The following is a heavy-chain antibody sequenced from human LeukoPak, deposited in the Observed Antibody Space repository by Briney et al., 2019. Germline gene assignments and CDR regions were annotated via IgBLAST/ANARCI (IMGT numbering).Heavy chain of an antibody. CDR3: AKDTHYGGNPHLTFDP. CDR2: ISGSGGST. J-gene: IGHJ5*02. CDR1: GFTFYSYA. D-gene: IGHD4-23*01. Sequence: GGSLRLSCAASGFTFYSYAMSWVRQAPGKGLEWVSAISGSGGSTYYADSVKGRFTISRDNSKNTLYLQMNSLRAEDTAIYYCAKDTHYGGNPHLTFDPRGQGTLVTVSS. V-gene: IGHV3-23*01.